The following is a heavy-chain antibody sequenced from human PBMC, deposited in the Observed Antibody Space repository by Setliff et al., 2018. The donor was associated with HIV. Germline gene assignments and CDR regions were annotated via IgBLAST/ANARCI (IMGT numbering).Heavy chain of an antibody. CDR3: ARLRPYNSALDY. CDR1: GFTLSRYW. V-gene: IGHV3-74*01. Sequence: GGSLRLSCVASGFTLSRYWMHWVRQAPGKGLVWVSRINSDGSSTGYADSVEGRFTISRDNAKNTLYLQMNSLRAEDTAVYYCARLRPYNSALDYWGQGTLVTVSS. CDR2: INSDGSST. J-gene: IGHJ4*02. D-gene: IGHD3-10*01.